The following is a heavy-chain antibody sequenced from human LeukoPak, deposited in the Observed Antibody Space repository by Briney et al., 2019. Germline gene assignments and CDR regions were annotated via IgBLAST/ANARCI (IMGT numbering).Heavy chain of an antibody. CDR3: AKDQAGDGYNSM. CDR2: IHGANT. J-gene: IGHJ4*02. D-gene: IGHD5-24*01. CDR1: GFTFSNCA. Sequence: QPGGSLRLSCVTSGFTFSNCAMSWVRQAPGKGLEWVSTIHGANTYYAASVKGRFTISRDNSKNTLYPQMNSLRAEDTAIYYCAKDQAGDGYNSMWGQGTRVTVSS. V-gene: IGHV3-23*01.